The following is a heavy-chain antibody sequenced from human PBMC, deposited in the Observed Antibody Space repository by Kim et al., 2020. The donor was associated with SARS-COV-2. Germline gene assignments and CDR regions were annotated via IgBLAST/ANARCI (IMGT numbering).Heavy chain of an antibody. CDR3: ARDGGYYYDSSGYYHFDY. CDR2: IIPIFGTA. V-gene: IGHV1-69*13. J-gene: IGHJ4*02. Sequence: SVKVSCKASGGTFSSYAISWVRQAPGQGLEWMGGIIPIFGTANYAQKFQGRVTITADESTSTAYMELSSLRSEDTAVYYCARDGGYYYDSSGYYHFDYWGQGTLVTVSS. CDR1: GGTFSSYA. D-gene: IGHD3-22*01.